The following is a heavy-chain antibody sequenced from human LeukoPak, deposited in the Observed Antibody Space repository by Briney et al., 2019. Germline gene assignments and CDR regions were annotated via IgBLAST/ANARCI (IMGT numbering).Heavy chain of an antibody. J-gene: IGHJ6*02. D-gene: IGHD1-14*01. CDR1: GFTFSMYA. CDR2: ISGSGGST. V-gene: IGHV3-23*01. Sequence: SGGSLRLSCAASGFTFSMYATNWVRQAPGKGLEWVSGISGSGGSTYYADSVKGRFTISRDNSKNTLYLQMNSLRAEDTAVYHCAKGRKSYYYGMDVWGQGTTVTVSS. CDR3: AKGRKSYYYGMDV.